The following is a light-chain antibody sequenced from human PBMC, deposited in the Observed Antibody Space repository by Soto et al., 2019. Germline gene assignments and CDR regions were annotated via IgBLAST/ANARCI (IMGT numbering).Light chain of an antibody. J-gene: IGKJ1*01. CDR1: QSVSSN. CDR2: GAS. V-gene: IGKV3-15*01. Sequence: EIVMTQSPATLSVSPGERATLSCRASQSVSSNLAWYQQKPGQAPRLLIYGASTRATGIPARFSGSGSGTEFTLPISSLQSEDFAVYYCQQYHNWPPRTFGQGTKVEIK. CDR3: QQYHNWPPRT.